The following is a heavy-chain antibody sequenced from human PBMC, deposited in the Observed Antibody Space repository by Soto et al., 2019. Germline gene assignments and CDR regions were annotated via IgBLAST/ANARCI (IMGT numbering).Heavy chain of an antibody. CDR2: IYYRSKWFH. J-gene: IGHJ6*02. V-gene: IGHV6-1*01. D-gene: IGHD2-15*01. CDR3: ARVHCSAGTCLDGLDF. Sequence: SQPLSLPCVISGDSVSSSGSCCNCIRQSPSRGLQWLGRIYYRSKWFHDYAASVESRMAINPDTSRNQFSLQLNYVTPEDTAVYYCARVHCSAGTCLDGLDFWGQGTTVTVSS. CDR1: GDSVSSSGSC.